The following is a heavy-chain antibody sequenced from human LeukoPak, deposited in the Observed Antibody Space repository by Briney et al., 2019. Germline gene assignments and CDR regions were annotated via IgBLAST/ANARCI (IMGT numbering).Heavy chain of an antibody. J-gene: IGHJ3*02. CDR1: GGSFSGYY. V-gene: IGHV4-34*01. CDR2: INHSGSI. Sequence: SETLSLTCAVYGGSFSGYYWSWIRQPPGKGLEWIGEINHSGSINYNPSLKSRVTISVDTSKNQFSLKLSSVTAADTAVYYCASYDSSGHDAFDIWGQGTMVTVSS. D-gene: IGHD3-22*01. CDR3: ASYDSSGHDAFDI.